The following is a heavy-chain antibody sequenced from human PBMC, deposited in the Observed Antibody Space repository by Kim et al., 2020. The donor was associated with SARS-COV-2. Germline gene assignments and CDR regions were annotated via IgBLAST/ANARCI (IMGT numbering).Heavy chain of an antibody. J-gene: IGHJ4*01. CDR3: ATAKEGVVSAVLSFDY. CDR2: ISSSGGTT. V-gene: IGHV3-23*01. D-gene: IGHD2-21*02. CDR1: GFTFNNYA. Sequence: GGSLRLSCAASGFTFNNYAMIWVRQAPGKVLEWVSGISSSGGTTYSADSVKGRFTISRDSSKNTLYLQMSSLRAEDTAIYYCATAKEGVVSAVLSFDYWG.